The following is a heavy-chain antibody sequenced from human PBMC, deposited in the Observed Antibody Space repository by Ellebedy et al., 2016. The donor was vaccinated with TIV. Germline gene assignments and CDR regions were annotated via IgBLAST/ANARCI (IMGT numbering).Heavy chain of an antibody. J-gene: IGHJ5*02. Sequence: ASVKVSXKASRYTFTSYDINWVRQATGQGLEWMGWMNPNSGNTGYAQKFQGRVTMTRNTSISTAYMELSSLRSEDTAVYYCARGVDTARAWFDPWGQGTLVTVSS. D-gene: IGHD5-18*01. V-gene: IGHV1-8*01. CDR1: RYTFTSYD. CDR2: MNPNSGNT. CDR3: ARGVDTARAWFDP.